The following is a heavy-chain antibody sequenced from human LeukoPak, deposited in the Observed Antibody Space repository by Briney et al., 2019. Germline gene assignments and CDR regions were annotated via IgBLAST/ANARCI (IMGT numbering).Heavy chain of an antibody. CDR1: GYTLTELS. J-gene: IGHJ5*02. Sequence: VASVKVSCKVSGYTLTELSLHWVRQAPGKGLEWMGGFDAEDGETIYAQKFQGRVTMTEDTSTDTAYMELSSLRSEDTAMYYCATANTIPWGQGTLVTVSS. D-gene: IGHD3-9*01. V-gene: IGHV1-24*01. CDR3: ATANTIP. CDR2: FDAEDGET.